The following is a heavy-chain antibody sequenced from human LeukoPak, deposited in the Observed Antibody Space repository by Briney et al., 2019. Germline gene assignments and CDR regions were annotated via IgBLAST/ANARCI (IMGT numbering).Heavy chain of an antibody. D-gene: IGHD5-24*01. CDR2: ISWNSGSI. CDR1: GFTFDDYA. Sequence: KSGGSLRLSCAASGFTFDDYAMHWVRQAPGKGLEWVSGISWNSGSIGYADSVKGRFTISRDNAKNSLYLQMNSLRAEDTALYYCAKGGDGYNFVNCWGQGTLVTVSS. J-gene: IGHJ4*02. V-gene: IGHV3-9*01. CDR3: AKGGDGYNFVNC.